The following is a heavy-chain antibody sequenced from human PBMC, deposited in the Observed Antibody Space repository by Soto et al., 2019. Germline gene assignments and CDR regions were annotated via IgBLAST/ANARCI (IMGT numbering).Heavy chain of an antibody. Sequence: GESLKISCAASGFTFSSYGMHWVRQAPGKGLEWVAVISYDGSNKYYADSVKGRFTISRDNSKNTLYLQMNSLRAEDTAVYYCAKDGTVESFGGAVDSWGQGTLVTVSS. V-gene: IGHV3-30*18. CDR2: ISYDGSNK. CDR1: GFTFSSYG. CDR3: AKDGTVESFGGAVDS. J-gene: IGHJ4*02. D-gene: IGHD3-16*01.